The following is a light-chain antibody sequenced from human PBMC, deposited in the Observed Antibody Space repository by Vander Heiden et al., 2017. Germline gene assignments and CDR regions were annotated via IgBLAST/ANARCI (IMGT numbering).Light chain of an antibody. CDR2: GAS. CDR1: QSVSSSY. Sequence: EIVLTQSPGTLSLSPGERATLSCMASQSVSSSYLAWYQQKPCQAPRLLIDGASSRATGIPDRCSGSGSGTDFTLTISRLEPEDVAVYYGQQYGSSPLTLGGGTKVEIK. V-gene: IGKV3-20*01. CDR3: QQYGSSPLT. J-gene: IGKJ4*01.